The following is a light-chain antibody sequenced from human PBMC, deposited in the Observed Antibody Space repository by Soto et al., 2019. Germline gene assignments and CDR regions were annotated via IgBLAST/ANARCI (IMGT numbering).Light chain of an antibody. CDR3: ETWDSNTWV. V-gene: IGLV4-60*02. CDR2: LEGDGSY. CDR1: SGHSTYI. J-gene: IGLJ3*02. Sequence: QPVLTQSSSASASLGSSVKLTCTLSSGHSTYIIAWHQQQPGKAPRYLMRLEGDGSYNTGSGVPDRFSGSSSGADRYLTISNLQFEDEADYYCETWDSNTWVFGGGTKVTVL.